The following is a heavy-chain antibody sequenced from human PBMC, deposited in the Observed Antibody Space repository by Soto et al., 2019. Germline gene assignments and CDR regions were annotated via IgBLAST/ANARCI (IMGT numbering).Heavy chain of an antibody. CDR3: ATTRGLAVGGSFDN. CDR2: FYSGST. V-gene: IGHV4-39*01. J-gene: IGHJ5*02. D-gene: IGHD6-13*01. CDR1: GGPISSSSSY. Sequence: KLSETLSLTCTVSGGPISSSSSYWGWIRQPPGKGLEWIGTFYSGSTFSNPSLRSRVTISKDTSKNQFSLMLTSVAATDTAIYYCATTRGLAVGGSFDNWGQGTLVTVSS.